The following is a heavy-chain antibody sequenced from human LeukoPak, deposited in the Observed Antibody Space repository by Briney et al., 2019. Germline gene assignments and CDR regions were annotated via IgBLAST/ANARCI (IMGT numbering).Heavy chain of an antibody. J-gene: IGHJ4*02. CDR2: ISGSTT. CDR3: AKGPTVRYFYYLDY. D-gene: IGHD2/OR15-2a*01. CDR1: GFTLSTYA. V-gene: IGHV3-23*01. Sequence: PGGSLRLSCAASGFTLSTYAMSWIRQAPGKGPEWVSAISGSTTYYADSVKGRFTISKDISKNTLSLQMNSLRAEDTAIYYCAKGPTVRYFYYLDYWGQGTLVTVSS.